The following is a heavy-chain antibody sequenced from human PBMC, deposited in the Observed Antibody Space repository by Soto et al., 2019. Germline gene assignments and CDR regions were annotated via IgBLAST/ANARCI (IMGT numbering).Heavy chain of an antibody. CDR1: GYSFTSYW. D-gene: IGHD3-10*01. CDR2: IYPGDSDT. CDR3: ARRTQYGSGSYYHYYGMDV. Sequence: PGESLKISCNGSGYSFTSYWIGWVRQMPGKGLEWMGIIYPGDSDTRYSPSFQGQVTISADKSISTAYLQWSSLKASDTAMYYCARRTQYGSGSYYHYYGMDVWGQGTTVTVSS. V-gene: IGHV5-51*01. J-gene: IGHJ6*02.